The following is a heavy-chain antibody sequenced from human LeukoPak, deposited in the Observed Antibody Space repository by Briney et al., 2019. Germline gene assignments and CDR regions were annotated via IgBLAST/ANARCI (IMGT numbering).Heavy chain of an antibody. CDR3: ARDNDFSGSRPLFDY. CDR1: GFRFSGYA. CDR2: ISYDGSNK. V-gene: IGHV3-30-3*01. D-gene: IGHD1-26*01. J-gene: IGHJ4*02. Sequence: PGRSLRLSCAASGFRFSGYAMHWVRQAPGKGLEWLAVISYDGSNKHYADPVKGRFSISRDNFKNTLHLQMTSLRPEDTAVYYCARDNDFSGSRPLFDYWGQGTLVTVSS.